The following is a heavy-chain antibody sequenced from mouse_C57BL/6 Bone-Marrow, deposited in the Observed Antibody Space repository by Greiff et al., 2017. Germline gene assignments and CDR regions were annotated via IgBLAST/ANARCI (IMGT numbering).Heavy chain of an antibody. D-gene: IGHD1-1*01. J-gene: IGHJ2*01. CDR1: GFSLSTFGMG. CDR3: ARRDHYYGVDY. V-gene: IGHV8-8*01. CDR2: LWWDDDK. Sequence: QVTLQESGPGLLQPSQTLSLTCSFSGFSLSTFGMGLGWIRPPSGKGLDWLAHLWWDDDKYYNPALKSRLTISNDTSKSKVFLKIANVDTADTATYYCARRDHYYGVDYWGKGTTLTVSS.